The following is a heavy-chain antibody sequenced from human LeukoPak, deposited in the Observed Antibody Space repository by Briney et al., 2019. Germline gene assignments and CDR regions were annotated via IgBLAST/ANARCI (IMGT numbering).Heavy chain of an antibody. CDR1: GGSISSSSYY. V-gene: IGHV4-39*07. CDR2: IYYSGST. J-gene: IGHJ4*02. CDR3: ARGPPGHY. Sequence: PSETLSLTCTVSGGSISSSSYYWGWIRQPPGKGLEWIGSIYYSGSTYYNPSLKSRVTISVDTSKNQFSLKLSSVTAADTAVYYCARGPPGHYWGQGTLVTVSS.